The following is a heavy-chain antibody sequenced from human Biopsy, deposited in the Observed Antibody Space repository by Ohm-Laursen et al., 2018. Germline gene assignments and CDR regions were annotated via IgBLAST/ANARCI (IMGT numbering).Heavy chain of an antibody. J-gene: IGHJ4*02. CDR2: IFKDGNT. CDR3: ARVGSGWAPFDK. CDR1: GYSISSDYR. Sequence: SDTLSLTWAVSGYSISSDYRWGWIRQAPGKTLEWLGNIFKDGNTHYNPFPRSRLIILIDTSKNQFSLMMTSVSGADTAVYFCARVGSGWAPFDKWGPGTLVTVSS. D-gene: IGHD6-19*01. V-gene: IGHV4-38-2*01.